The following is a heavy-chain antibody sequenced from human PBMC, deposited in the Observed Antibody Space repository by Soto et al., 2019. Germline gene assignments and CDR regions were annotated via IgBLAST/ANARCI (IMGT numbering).Heavy chain of an antibody. CDR3: ARERGPVDY. CDR1: GFIFSSYS. Sequence: EVQLVESGGGLVQPGGSLRLSCVASGFIFSSYSMNWVRQAPGKGLEWVSYISSGSSTIYYADSVKGRFTISRDNAKNSLYLKMNSLRAEDTAVYYWARERGPVDYWGQGTLVTVSS. J-gene: IGHJ4*02. CDR2: ISSGSSTI. V-gene: IGHV3-48*01.